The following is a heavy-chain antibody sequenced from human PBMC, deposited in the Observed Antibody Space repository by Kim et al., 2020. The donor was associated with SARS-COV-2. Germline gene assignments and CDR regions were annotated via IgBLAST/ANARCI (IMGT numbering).Heavy chain of an antibody. Sequence: SVKVSCKASGFTLTTSAVQWVRQARGQRPEWIGWIVGGSGHTDYAQKFQERATITRDMFTNTAHMELSSLRSEDTAVYYCAADRDPQAYYDCWSGYCMDVWGQRTTVSVFS. V-gene: IGHV1-58*01. CDR3: AADRDPQAYYDCWSGYCMDV. J-gene: IGHJ6*02. CDR1: GFTLTTSA. CDR2: IVGGSGHT. D-gene: IGHD3-3*01.